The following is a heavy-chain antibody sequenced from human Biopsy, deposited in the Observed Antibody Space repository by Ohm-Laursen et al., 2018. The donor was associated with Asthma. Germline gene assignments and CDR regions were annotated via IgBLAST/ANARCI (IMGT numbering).Heavy chain of an antibody. CDR2: IAYDGSKK. J-gene: IGHJ6*02. CDR3: AKGRYKWNGGYYGLDV. Sequence: SLRLSCAAPGVDLSSYGMNWVRQAPGKGLEWVAVIAYDGSKKYYADSVKGRFTISGDNSKNTLYLQMNSLRGEDTAVYYCAKGRYKWNGGYYGLDVWGQGTTVTVSS. V-gene: IGHV3-30*18. CDR1: GVDLSSYG. D-gene: IGHD1-20*01.